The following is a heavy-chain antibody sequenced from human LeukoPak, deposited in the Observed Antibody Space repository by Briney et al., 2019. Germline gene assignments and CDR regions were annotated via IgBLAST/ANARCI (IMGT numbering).Heavy chain of an antibody. CDR2: IIPIFGTA. D-gene: IGHD2-2*01. Sequence: GASVKVSFKASGGTFSSYAISWVRQAPGQGLEWMGRIIPIFGTANYAQKFQGRVTITADKSTSTAYMELSSLRSEDTAVYYCATGGRYCSSTSCPYSTFDPWGQGTLVTVSS. CDR3: ATGGRYCSSTSCPYSTFDP. J-gene: IGHJ5*02. CDR1: GGTFSSYA. V-gene: IGHV1-69*06.